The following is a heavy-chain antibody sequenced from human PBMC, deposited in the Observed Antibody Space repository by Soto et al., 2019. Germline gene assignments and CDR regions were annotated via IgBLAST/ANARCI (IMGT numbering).Heavy chain of an antibody. CDR1: GYTFTAYY. CDR3: ARDVGIIHSWYFDL. J-gene: IGHJ2*01. V-gene: IGHV1-2*02. D-gene: IGHD3-3*01. Sequence: QVQLVQSGAEVKKPGASVKVSCKTSGYTFTAYYMHWVRQAPGQGLEWMGWINPNSGGTNYAQKFQGRVTMTRDTSISTAYMELSRLRSDDTAVYYCARDVGIIHSWYFDLWGRGALVTVSS. CDR2: INPNSGGT.